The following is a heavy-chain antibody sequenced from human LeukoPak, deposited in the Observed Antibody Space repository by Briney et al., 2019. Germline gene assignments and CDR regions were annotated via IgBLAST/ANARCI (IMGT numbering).Heavy chain of an antibody. Sequence: PGRSLRLSCAASGFTFDDYAMHWVRQAPGKGLEWVSGISWNSGSIGYADSVKGRFTISRDNAKNSLYLQMNSLRAEDTALYYCAKDYYDSSGYPYYFDYWGQGTLVTVSS. CDR2: ISWNSGSI. CDR3: AKDYYDSSGYPYYFDY. J-gene: IGHJ4*02. CDR1: GFTFDDYA. D-gene: IGHD3-22*01. V-gene: IGHV3-9*01.